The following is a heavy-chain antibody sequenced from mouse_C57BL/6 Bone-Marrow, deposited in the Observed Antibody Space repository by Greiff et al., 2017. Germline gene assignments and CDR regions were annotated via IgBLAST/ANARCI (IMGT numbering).Heavy chain of an antibody. D-gene: IGHD1-1*01. CDR1: GYTFTSYG. V-gene: IGHV1-81*01. CDR3: ALYYYGSSWDY. J-gene: IGHJ2*01. CDR2: IYPRSGNT. Sequence: QVQLKESGAELARPGASVKLSCKASGYTFTSYGISWVKQRTGQGLEWIGEIYPRSGNTYYNEKFKGKATLTADKSSSTAYMKLRSLTSEDSAVYFCALYYYGSSWDYWGQGTTLTVSS.